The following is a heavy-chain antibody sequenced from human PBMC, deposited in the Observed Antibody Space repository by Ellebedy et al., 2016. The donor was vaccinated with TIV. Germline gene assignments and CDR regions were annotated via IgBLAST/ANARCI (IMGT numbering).Heavy chain of an antibody. V-gene: IGHV3-7*03. J-gene: IGHJ6*02. Sequence: GRSLRLSCAASGFTFTSYWMSWVRQAPGKGLEWVANINQDGSRIYYVDSVKGRFTISRDNAKNSVYLRMNTLRVEDTAVYHCVRDGAYGDYSPGYYGMDVWGQGTTVTVSS. CDR1: GFTFTSYW. CDR3: VRDGAYGDYSPGYYGMDV. CDR2: INQDGSRI. D-gene: IGHD3-22*01.